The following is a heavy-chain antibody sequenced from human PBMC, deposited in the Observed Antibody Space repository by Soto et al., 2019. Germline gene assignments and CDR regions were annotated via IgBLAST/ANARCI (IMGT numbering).Heavy chain of an antibody. CDR3: ARSPRRRVVVTAGDY. Sequence: GSLRLSCAASGFTFSSYAMHWVRQAPGKGLEWVAVISYDGSNKYYADSVKGRFTISRDNSKNTLYLQMNSLRAEDTAVYYCARSPRRRVVVTAGDYWGQGTLVTVSS. J-gene: IGHJ4*02. V-gene: IGHV3-30*04. CDR1: GFTFSSYA. CDR2: ISYDGSNK. D-gene: IGHD2-21*02.